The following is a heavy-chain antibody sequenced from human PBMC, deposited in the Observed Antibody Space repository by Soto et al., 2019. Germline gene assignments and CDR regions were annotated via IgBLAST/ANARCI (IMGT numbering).Heavy chain of an antibody. J-gene: IGHJ4*02. CDR3: ARVPSYSTLDY. V-gene: IGHV1-18*04. D-gene: IGHD2-21*01. Sequence: QVQLLQSGAEVKQPGASVKVSCKASGYTFTSYGVSWVRQAPGQGLEWMGWIRAYNGDTKYSQKFQDRISLTTDTYTRTAYMDLRSLRSDGTAVYYCARVPSYSTLDYWGQGTLVTVAS. CDR1: GYTFTSYG. CDR2: IRAYNGDT.